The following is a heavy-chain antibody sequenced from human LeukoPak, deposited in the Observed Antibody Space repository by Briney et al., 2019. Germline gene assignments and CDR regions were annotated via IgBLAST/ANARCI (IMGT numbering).Heavy chain of an antibody. D-gene: IGHD2-2*01. Sequence: SETLSLTCTVSGGSISSSSYYWGWIRQPPEKGLEWIGSIYYSGSTYYNPSLKSRVTISVDTSKNQFSLKLSSVTAADTAVYYCARDFQYCSSTSCYSGFDPWGQGTLDTVSS. CDR2: IYYSGST. V-gene: IGHV4-39*07. CDR1: GGSISSSSYY. CDR3: ARDFQYCSSTSCYSGFDP. J-gene: IGHJ5*02.